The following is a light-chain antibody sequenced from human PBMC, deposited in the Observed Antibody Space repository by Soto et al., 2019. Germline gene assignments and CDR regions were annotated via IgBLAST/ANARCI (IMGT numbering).Light chain of an antibody. CDR1: QSITSSC. CDR2: GAS. V-gene: IGKV3-20*01. J-gene: IGKJ1*01. CDR3: QQCGSSPPT. Sequence: EIVLTQSPGILSLSPGERASLSCGASQSITSSCLAWYQQKPGQAPRLLIYGASSRATAIPDRFSGSGSGTDFTLTISRLEPEDFAVYYCQQCGSSPPTFGQGTKVDIK.